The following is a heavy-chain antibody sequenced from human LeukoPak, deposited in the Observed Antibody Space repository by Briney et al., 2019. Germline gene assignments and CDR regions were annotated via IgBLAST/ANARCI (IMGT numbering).Heavy chain of an antibody. CDR1: GFTFSSYG. Sequence: GGSLRLSCAVSGFTFSSYGMHWVRQAPGKGLEWVSSISSSSSYIYYADSVKGRFTISRDNAKNSLYLQMNSLRAEDTAVYYCARDFSGEVAGSPSRWFDYWGQGTLVTVSS. J-gene: IGHJ4*02. CDR3: ARDFSGEVAGSPSRWFDY. V-gene: IGHV3-21*01. CDR2: ISSSSSYI. D-gene: IGHD6-19*01.